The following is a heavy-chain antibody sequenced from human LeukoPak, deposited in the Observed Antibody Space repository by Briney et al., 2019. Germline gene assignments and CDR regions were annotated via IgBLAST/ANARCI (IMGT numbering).Heavy chain of an antibody. J-gene: IGHJ4*02. V-gene: IGHV3-7*01. Sequence: PGGSLRLSCAASGFTFSSYWMSWVRQAPGKGLEWVANIKQDGSEKYYVDSVKGRFTISRGNAKNSLYLQMNSLRAEDTAVYYCARFGGDYYDSSGYYYDTFDYWGQGTLVTVSS. CDR2: IKQDGSEK. CDR1: GFTFSSYW. CDR3: ARFGGDYYDSSGYYYDTFDY. D-gene: IGHD3-22*01.